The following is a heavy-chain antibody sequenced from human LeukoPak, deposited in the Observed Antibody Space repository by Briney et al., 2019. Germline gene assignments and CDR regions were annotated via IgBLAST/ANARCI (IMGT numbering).Heavy chain of an antibody. CDR1: GYTFTGYY. CDR2: INPNSGGT. Sequence: ASVKVSCKASGYTFTGYYMHWVRQAPGQGLEGMGWINPNSGGTNYAQKFQGRVTMTRDTSISTAYMELSRLRSDDTAVYYCARDRLRVGATWHYYYGMDVWGQGTTVTVSS. CDR3: ARDRLRVGATWHYYYGMDV. D-gene: IGHD1-26*01. V-gene: IGHV1-2*02. J-gene: IGHJ6*02.